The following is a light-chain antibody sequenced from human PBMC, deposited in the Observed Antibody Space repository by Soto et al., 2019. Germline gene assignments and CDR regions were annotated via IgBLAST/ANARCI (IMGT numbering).Light chain of an antibody. Sequence: QSVLTQPPSASGTAGQVVTISCSGGDSNIGSNSVYWYQHLPRMAPKLLIYYNNQRPSGVPDRFSGSRSGTSASLAIVGLRDEDEAVYYCAAWEASRSACVFGNGTKLTVL. CDR1: DSNIGSNS. J-gene: IGLJ1*01. CDR3: AAWEASRSACV. V-gene: IGLV1-47*02. CDR2: YNN.